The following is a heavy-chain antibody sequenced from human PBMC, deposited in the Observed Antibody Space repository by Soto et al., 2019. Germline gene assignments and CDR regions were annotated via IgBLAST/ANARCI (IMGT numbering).Heavy chain of an antibody. D-gene: IGHD6-13*01. CDR1: GFTFSDYY. Sequence: GGSLRLSCAASGFTFSDYYMSWIRQAPGKGLEWVSYISSSSSYTNYADSVKGRFTISRDNAKNSLYLQMNSLRAEDTAVYYCARSKQAEYSSSWYNYWGQGTLVTVSS. J-gene: IGHJ4*02. V-gene: IGHV3-11*06. CDR2: ISSSSSYT. CDR3: ARSKQAEYSSSWYNY.